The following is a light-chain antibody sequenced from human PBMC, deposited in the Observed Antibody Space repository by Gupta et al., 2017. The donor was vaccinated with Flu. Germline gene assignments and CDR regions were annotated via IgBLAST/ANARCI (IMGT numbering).Light chain of an antibody. CDR3: QQSSTTPQT. Sequence: IQMTQSPSSLSASVGDRVTITCRASQSIASYVNWYQQKLGEAPKLLIYVASNLQSGVPSRFSGSGSGTDFTLTISSLQPEDFATYYCQQSSTTPQTFGQGTKVE. CDR1: QSIASY. J-gene: IGKJ1*01. V-gene: IGKV1-39*01. CDR2: VAS.